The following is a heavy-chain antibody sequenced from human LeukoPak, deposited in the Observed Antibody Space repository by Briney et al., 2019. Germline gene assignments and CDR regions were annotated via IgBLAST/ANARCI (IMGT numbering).Heavy chain of an antibody. CDR3: ARENDVTGNALDV. D-gene: IGHD2-2*01. CDR1: GGSVSSGSYY. J-gene: IGHJ6*02. CDR2: IYYSGST. Sequence: SETLSLTCTVSGGSVSSGSYYWSWIRRPPGKGLEWIGYIYYSGSTNYNPSLRSRVNISVDTSKNQFSLKVSSVTAADTAVYYCARENDVTGNALDVWGQGTTVTVSS. V-gene: IGHV4-61*01.